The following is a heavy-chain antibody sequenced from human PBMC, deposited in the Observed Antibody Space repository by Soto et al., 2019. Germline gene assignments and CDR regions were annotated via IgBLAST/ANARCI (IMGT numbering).Heavy chain of an antibody. Sequence: PSETLSLTCTVTGDSISSRSYYWCWIRQPPGKGLEWIGSIYYSGSTYNNPSLRSRVSMSIDTSKDQFSLKLKSVTAADTALYFCARQRTSVVTQAYFDVWGPGXLVTVYS. CDR2: IYYSGST. CDR1: GDSISSRSYY. J-gene: IGHJ4*02. V-gene: IGHV4-39*01. CDR3: ARQRTSVVTQAYFDV. D-gene: IGHD2-21*02.